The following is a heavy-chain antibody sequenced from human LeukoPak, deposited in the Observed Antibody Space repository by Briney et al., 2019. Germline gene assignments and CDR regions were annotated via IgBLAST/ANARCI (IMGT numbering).Heavy chain of an antibody. J-gene: IGHJ5*02. CDR3: ARAGKYYYDSSGYQPEYNWFDP. CDR2: IYHSGST. Sequence: PSETLSLTCTVSGGSISSGDYYWSWIRQPPGKGLEWIGYIYHSGSTYYNPSLKSRVTISVDRSKNQFSLKLSSVTAADTAVYYCARAGKYYYDSSGYQPEYNWFDPWGQETLVTVSS. D-gene: IGHD3-22*01. CDR1: GGSISSGDYY. V-gene: IGHV4-30-2*01.